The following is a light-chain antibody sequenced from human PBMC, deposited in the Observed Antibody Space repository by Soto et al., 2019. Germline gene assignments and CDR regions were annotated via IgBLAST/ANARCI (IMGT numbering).Light chain of an antibody. CDR3: ISYTSSSTLVV. CDR1: SSDVGGYNY. CDR2: EVS. V-gene: IGLV2-14*01. Sequence: QSALTQPASVSGSPGQSITISCTGTSSDVGGYNYVSWYQQHPGKAPKLMIYEVSNRPSGVSNRFSGSKYGNTASLTISGLQAEDEADYYCISYTSSSTLVVFGGGTKLTV. J-gene: IGLJ2*01.